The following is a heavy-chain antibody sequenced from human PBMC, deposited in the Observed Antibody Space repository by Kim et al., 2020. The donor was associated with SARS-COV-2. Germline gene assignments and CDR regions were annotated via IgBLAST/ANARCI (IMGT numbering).Heavy chain of an antibody. CDR2: ISYDGSNK. CDR3: AKDGYRAEDY. V-gene: IGHV3-30*18. CDR1: GFTFSSYG. Sequence: GGSLRLSCAASGFTFSSYGMHWVRQAPGKGLEWVAVISYDGSNKYYADSVKGRFTISRDNSKNTLYLQMNSLRAEDTAVYYCAKDGYRAEDYWGQGTLVTVSS. J-gene: IGHJ4*02. D-gene: IGHD5-12*01.